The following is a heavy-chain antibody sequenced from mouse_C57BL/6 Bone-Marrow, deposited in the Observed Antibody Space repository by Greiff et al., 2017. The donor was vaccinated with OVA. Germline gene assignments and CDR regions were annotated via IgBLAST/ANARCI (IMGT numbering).Heavy chain of an antibody. V-gene: IGHV1-50*01. CDR1: GYTFTSYW. CDR2: IDPSDSYT. Sequence: QVQLQQPGAELVKPGASVKLSCKASGYTFTSYWMQWVKQRPGQGLEWIGEIDPSDSYTNYNQKFKGKATLTVDTSSSTAYMQLSSLTSEDSAVYYCARDGYYEAYWGQGTLVTVSA. J-gene: IGHJ3*01. D-gene: IGHD2-3*01. CDR3: ARDGYYEAY.